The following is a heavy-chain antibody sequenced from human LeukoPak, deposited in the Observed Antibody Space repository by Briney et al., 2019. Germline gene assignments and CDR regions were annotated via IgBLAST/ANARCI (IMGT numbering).Heavy chain of an antibody. D-gene: IGHD3-10*01. Sequence: GGSLRLSCAASGFTFSSYGMSWVRQAPGKGLEWVSVIYSGGSTYYADSVKGRFTISRDNSKNTLYLQMNSLRAEDTAVYYCAKDPAYYGSGSGFDYWGQGTLVTVSS. CDR1: GFTFSSYG. CDR3: AKDPAYYGSGSGFDY. V-gene: IGHV3-66*01. J-gene: IGHJ4*02. CDR2: IYSGGST.